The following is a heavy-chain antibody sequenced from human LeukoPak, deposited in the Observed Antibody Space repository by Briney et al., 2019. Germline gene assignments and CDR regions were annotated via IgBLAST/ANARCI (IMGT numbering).Heavy chain of an antibody. V-gene: IGHV3-30-3*01. CDR2: ISYDGSNK. CDR1: GFTFSSYA. J-gene: IGHJ6*02. CDR3: ARGHSSSSPYYYYYYGMDV. Sequence: GGSLRLSCAASGFTFSSYAMHWVRQAPGKGLEWVAVISYDGSNKYYADSVKGRFTISRDNSKNTLYLQINSLRAEDTAVYYCARGHSSSSPYYYYYYGMDVWGQGTTVTVSS. D-gene: IGHD6-6*01.